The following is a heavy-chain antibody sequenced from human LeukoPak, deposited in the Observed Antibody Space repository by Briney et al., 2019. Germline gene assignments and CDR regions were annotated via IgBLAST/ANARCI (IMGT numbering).Heavy chain of an antibody. Sequence: SETLSLTCAVYGGSFSGYYWSWIRQPPGKGLEGVGEINHSGSTNYNPSLKSRVTISVDTSKSQFSLKLSSVTAADTAVYYCARLGIAAAGKIYYYYYMDVWGKGTTVTISS. D-gene: IGHD6-13*01. CDR3: ARLGIAAAGKIYYYYYMDV. CDR2: INHSGST. V-gene: IGHV4-34*01. J-gene: IGHJ6*03. CDR1: GGSFSGYY.